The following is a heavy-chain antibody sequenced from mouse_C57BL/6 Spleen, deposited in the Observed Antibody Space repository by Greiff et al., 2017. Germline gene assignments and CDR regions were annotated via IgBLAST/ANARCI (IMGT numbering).Heavy chain of an antibody. Sequence: EVQLVESGGGLVKPGGSLKLSCAASGFTFSDYGMHWVRQAPEKGLEWVAYISSGGSTIYYADTVKGRFTISRDNAKNTLFLQMTSLRSEDTAMYYCARDYGSSQCYFDDWGQGTTLTVSS. D-gene: IGHD1-1*01. J-gene: IGHJ2*01. CDR1: GFTFSDYG. CDR2: ISSGGSTI. V-gene: IGHV5-17*01. CDR3: ARDYGSSQCYFDD.